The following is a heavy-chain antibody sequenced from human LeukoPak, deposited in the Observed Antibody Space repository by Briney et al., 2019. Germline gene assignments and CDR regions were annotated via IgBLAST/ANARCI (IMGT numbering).Heavy chain of an antibody. CDR3: ARDQLAVPGGDL. D-gene: IGHD6-19*01. CDR2: IKQDGSVK. V-gene: IGHV3-7*04. Sequence: GGSLRLSCTVSGFSFREHWMSWVRQAPGKGLEWVANIKQDGSVKNYGDSVRGRFTVSRDNSENSVYLQMNSLRGEDTAVYYCARDQLAVPGGDLWGQGTLVTVSS. J-gene: IGHJ5*02. CDR1: GFSFREHW.